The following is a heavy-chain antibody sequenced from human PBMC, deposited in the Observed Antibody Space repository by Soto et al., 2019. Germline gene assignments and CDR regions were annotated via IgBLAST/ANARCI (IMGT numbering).Heavy chain of an antibody. CDR1: GFTFSSYS. CDR2: ISSGSSTI. D-gene: IGHD6-6*01. CDR3: AREEGIAARRFYFY. Sequence: VGSLRLSCAASGFTFSSYSMNWVRQAPGKGLEWVSYISSGSSTIYYADSVKGRFTISRDNAQNSLYLQMNSLRDEDTAVYYCAREEGIAARRFYFYWGQGTLVTVSS. V-gene: IGHV3-48*02. J-gene: IGHJ4*02.